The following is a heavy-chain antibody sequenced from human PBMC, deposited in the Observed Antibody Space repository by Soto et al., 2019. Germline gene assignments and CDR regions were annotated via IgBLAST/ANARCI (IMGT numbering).Heavy chain of an antibody. D-gene: IGHD2-21*02. Sequence: PGGSLRLSCAASGFTFSSYAMHWVRQAPGKGLEWVAVISYDGSNKYYADSVKGRFTISRDNSKNTLYLQMNSLRAEDTAVYYCAREVAYCGGDCYQYYSYYYGMDVWGQGTTVTVSS. CDR2: ISYDGSNK. CDR3: AREVAYCGGDCYQYYSYYYGMDV. V-gene: IGHV3-30-3*01. J-gene: IGHJ6*02. CDR1: GFTFSSYA.